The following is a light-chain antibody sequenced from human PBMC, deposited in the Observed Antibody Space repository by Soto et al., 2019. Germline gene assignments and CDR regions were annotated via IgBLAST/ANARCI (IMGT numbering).Light chain of an antibody. CDR1: SSDVGGYNY. CDR3: SSFTSSSPHV. Sequence: QSALTQPASVSGSPGQSITIYCTGTSSDVGGYNYVSWYQQHPGKVPKLMIYEVSKRPSGVVNRFSGSKSGNTASLTISGLQAEDEADYYCSSFTSSSPHVCGTGTKLPVL. CDR2: EVS. J-gene: IGLJ1*01. V-gene: IGLV2-14*01.